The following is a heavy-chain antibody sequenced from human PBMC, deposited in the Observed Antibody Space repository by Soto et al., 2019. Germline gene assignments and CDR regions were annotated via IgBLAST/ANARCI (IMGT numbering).Heavy chain of an antibody. CDR1: GFTFSNAW. J-gene: IGHJ3*02. CDR2: IKSKTDGGTT. CDR3: TTVILGLEGPNDAFDI. Sequence: GGSLRLSCAASGFTFSNAWMSWVRQAPGKGLEWVGRIKSKTDGGTTDYAAPVKGRFTISRDDSKNTLYLQMNSLKTEDTAVYYCTTVILGLEGPNDAFDIWGQGTMVTVSS. D-gene: IGHD5-12*01. V-gene: IGHV3-15*01.